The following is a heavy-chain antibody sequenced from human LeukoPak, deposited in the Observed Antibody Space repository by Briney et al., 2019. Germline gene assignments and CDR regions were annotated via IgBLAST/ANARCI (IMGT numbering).Heavy chain of an antibody. CDR2: ISGSGGST. D-gene: IGHD2-15*01. CDR1: GFTFSSYA. CDR3: ARGAYCSGGSCPGAFDI. Sequence: GGSLRLSCAASGFTFSSYAMSWVRQAPGKGLEWVSGISGSGGSTYYADSVKGRFTISRDNSKNRLYLQMNSLRAEDTAVYYCARGAYCSGGSCPGAFDIWGQGTMVTVSS. V-gene: IGHV3-23*01. J-gene: IGHJ3*02.